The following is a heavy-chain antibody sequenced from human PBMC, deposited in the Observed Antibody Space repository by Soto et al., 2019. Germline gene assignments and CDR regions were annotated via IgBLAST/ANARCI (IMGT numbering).Heavy chain of an antibody. CDR1: GFTFSSYG. CDR2: IWYDGSNK. D-gene: IGHD3-22*01. CDR3: ARDLRAYYDSSGSTLPRY. J-gene: IGHJ4*02. Sequence: QVQLVESGGGVVQPGRSLRLSCAASGFTFSSYGMHWVRQAPGKGLEWVAVIWYDGSNKYYADSVKGRFTIYRDNSNNPLYLQINRLRAAATAVYYCARDLRAYYDSSGSTLPRYWGQGTLVTVSS. V-gene: IGHV3-33*01.